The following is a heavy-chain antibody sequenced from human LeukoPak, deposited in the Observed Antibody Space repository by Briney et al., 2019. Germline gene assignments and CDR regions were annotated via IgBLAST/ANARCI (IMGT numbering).Heavy chain of an antibody. CDR1: GFTFSDYF. J-gene: IGHJ4*02. V-gene: IGHV3-11*04. CDR2: INSAGDNI. Sequence: PGGSLRLSCVVSGFTFSDYFMSWIRQAPGKGLEWLSFINSAGDNIYYADSVKGRFTISRDNAKKTLYLEMNSLRMEDTAIYYCATSRVFDHWGQGTLVTVSS. CDR3: ATSRVFDH.